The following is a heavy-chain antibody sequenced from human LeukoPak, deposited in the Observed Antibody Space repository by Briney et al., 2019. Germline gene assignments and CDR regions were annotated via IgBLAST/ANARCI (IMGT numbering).Heavy chain of an antibody. J-gene: IGHJ4*02. CDR1: GFTFSSYG. CDR2: ISYDGSNK. D-gene: IGHD5-18*01. Sequence: AGGSLRLSCAASGFTFSSYGMHWVRQAPGKGLEWVAVISYDGSNKYYADSVKGRFTISRDNSKNTLYLQMNSLRAEDTAVYYCARVGPTPYSYEVYYFDYWGQGTLVTVSS. V-gene: IGHV3-30*03. CDR3: ARVGPTPYSYEVYYFDY.